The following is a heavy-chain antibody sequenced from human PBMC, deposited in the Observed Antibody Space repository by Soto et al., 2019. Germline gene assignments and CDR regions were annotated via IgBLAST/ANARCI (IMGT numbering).Heavy chain of an antibody. J-gene: IGHJ4*02. CDR1: GFTFSDHY. CDR3: SRGGGGGLFDL. V-gene: IGHV3-11*06. CDR2: ISPRTTYK. D-gene: IGHD2-21*01. Sequence: QVQLVESGGGLVKPGGSLRLSCASSGFTFSDHYMSWIRRSPGKGLEFLSYISPRTTYKNYADSVKGRFTISRDNAKNSLDLQLNSLSAEDTAIYYCSRGGGGGLFDLWGQGTFVTVSS.